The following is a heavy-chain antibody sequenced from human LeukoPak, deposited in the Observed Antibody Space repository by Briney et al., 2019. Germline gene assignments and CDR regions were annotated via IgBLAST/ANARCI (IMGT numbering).Heavy chain of an antibody. V-gene: IGHV3-30*02. CDR3: AKYKRDIVAT. Sequence: QAGGSLRLSCAASGFTFSSYGTHWVRQAPGKGLEWVAFIRYDGSNKYYADSVKGRFTISRDNSKNTLYLQMNSLRAEDTAVYYCAKYKRDIVATWGQGTLVTVSS. CDR1: GFTFSSYG. CDR2: IRYDGSNK. D-gene: IGHD5-12*01. J-gene: IGHJ4*02.